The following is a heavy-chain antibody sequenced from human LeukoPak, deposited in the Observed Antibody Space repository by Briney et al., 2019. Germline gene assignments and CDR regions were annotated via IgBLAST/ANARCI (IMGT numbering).Heavy chain of an antibody. D-gene: IGHD6-19*01. CDR2: ISGSGGST. CDR3: ASFETVAAKPFDY. J-gene: IGHJ4*02. Sequence: GGSLRLSCAASGFTFSSYAMSWVRQAPGKGLEWVSAISGSGGSTYYADSVKGRFTISRDNAKNSLYLQMNSLRAEDTAVYYCASFETVAAKPFDYWGQGTLVTVSS. V-gene: IGHV3-23*01. CDR1: GFTFSSYA.